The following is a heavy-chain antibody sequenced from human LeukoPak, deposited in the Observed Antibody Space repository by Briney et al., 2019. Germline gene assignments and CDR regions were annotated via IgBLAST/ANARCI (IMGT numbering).Heavy chain of an antibody. D-gene: IGHD3-16*01. CDR1: GGSISSYY. V-gene: IGHV4-59*01. Sequence: SETLSLTCTVSGGSISSYYWSWIRQPPGKGLEWIGYIYYSGSTNHNPSLKSRVTISVDTSKNQFSLKLSSVTAADTAVYYCASVPPGLRLGVNWGQGTLVTVSS. CDR3: ASVPPGLRLGVN. J-gene: IGHJ4*02. CDR2: IYYSGST.